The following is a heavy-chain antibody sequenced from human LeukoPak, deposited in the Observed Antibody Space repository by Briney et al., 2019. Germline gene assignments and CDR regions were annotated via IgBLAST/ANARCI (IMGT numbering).Heavy chain of an antibody. J-gene: IGHJ5*02. D-gene: IGHD3-16*02. V-gene: IGHV4-39*07. CDR1: GGSISSRNYY. Sequence: PSETLSLTCTVSGGSISSRNYYWSWIRQPPGKGLEWIGEINHSGSTNYNPSLKSRVTISVDTSKNQFSLKLSSVTAADTAVYYCARRSDYVWGSYRYNWFDPWGQGTLVTVSS. CDR3: ARRSDYVWGSYRYNWFDP. CDR2: INHSGST.